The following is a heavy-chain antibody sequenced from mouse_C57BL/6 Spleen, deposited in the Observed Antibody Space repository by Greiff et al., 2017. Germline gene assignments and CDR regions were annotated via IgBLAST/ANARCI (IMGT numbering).Heavy chain of an antibody. CDR1: GYTFTSYG. V-gene: IGHV1-58*01. Sequence: EVQVLESGAELVRPGSSVKMSCKTSGYTFTSYGINWVKQRPGQGLEWIGYIYIGSGYTEYNEKFKGKATLTSDTSSSTAYMQLSSLTSEDSAIYFCARGELRQFGYWGQGTLVTVSA. CDR3: ARGELRQFGY. J-gene: IGHJ3*01. D-gene: IGHD2-4*01. CDR2: IYIGSGYT.